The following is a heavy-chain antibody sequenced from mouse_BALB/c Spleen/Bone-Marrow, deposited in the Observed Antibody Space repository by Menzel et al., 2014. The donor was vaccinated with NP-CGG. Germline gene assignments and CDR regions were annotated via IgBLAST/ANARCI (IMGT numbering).Heavy chain of an antibody. J-gene: IGHJ1*01. CDR1: GFTFTDYY. Sequence: EVQGVESGGGLVQPGGSLRLSCATSGFTFTDYYMIWVRQPPGKALEWLGFIRNKANGYTTEYSASVKGRFTISRDNSQSILYLQMNILRTEDSATYYCARDRNYDINWYFDVWGAGTTVTVSS. CDR3: ARDRNYDINWYFDV. CDR2: IRNKANGYTT. V-gene: IGHV7-3*02. D-gene: IGHD1-1*01.